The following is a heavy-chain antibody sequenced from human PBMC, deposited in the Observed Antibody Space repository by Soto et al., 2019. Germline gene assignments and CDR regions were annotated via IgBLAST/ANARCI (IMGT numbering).Heavy chain of an antibody. Sequence: GSLRRSGSASGFTFSDYYMSWIRQAPGKGLEWLSYISSSSSYTNYADSVKGRFTITRDNSKNSLFLQMNSLRADDTDVYYSARDLSSSRTNYFDSWGQGTLVTVSS. V-gene: IGHV3-11*06. D-gene: IGHD1-7*01. J-gene: IGHJ4*02. CDR1: GFTFSDYY. CDR3: ARDLSSSRTNYFDS. CDR2: ISSSSSYT.